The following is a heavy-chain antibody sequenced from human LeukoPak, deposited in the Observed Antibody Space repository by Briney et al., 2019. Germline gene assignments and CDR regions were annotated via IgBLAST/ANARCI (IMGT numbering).Heavy chain of an antibody. J-gene: IGHJ4*02. Sequence: SETLSLTCTVSGGSISSYYWSWIRQPPGKGLEWIGYIYYSGSTNYNPSLKSRVTISVDTSKNQFSLKLSSVTAADTAVYYCARGPPYGSRSDFFDYWGQGTLVTVSA. D-gene: IGHD3-10*01. CDR3: ARGPPYGSRSDFFDY. CDR2: IYYSGST. CDR1: GGSISSYY. V-gene: IGHV4-59*01.